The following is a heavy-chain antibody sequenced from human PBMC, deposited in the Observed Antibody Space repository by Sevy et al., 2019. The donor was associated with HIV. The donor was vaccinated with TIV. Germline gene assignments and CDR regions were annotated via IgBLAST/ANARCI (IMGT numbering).Heavy chain of an antibody. CDR3: ATLVPGDNWFDP. CDR2: ILYSGST. V-gene: IGHV4-59*01. J-gene: IGHJ5*02. CDR1: GDSMNTDY. D-gene: IGHD2-21*01. Sequence: SETLSLTCTVTGDSMNTDYWAWIQQPPGKSLEWVGYILYSGSTEYSPSLKSRVTMALDKSKNEVSLRLSSVTAADTAVYYCATLVPGDNWFDPWGQGRLVTVSS.